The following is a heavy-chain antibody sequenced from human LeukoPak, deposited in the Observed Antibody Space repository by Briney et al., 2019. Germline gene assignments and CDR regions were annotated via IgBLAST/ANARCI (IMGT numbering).Heavy chain of an antibody. Sequence: SETLSLTCAVYGESFSGYYWSWLRQPPGKGLEWIGEINHSGSTNYYPSLKTRVTISVDTSKNQFTLNLSSVTAADTAVYYCAREMATTPYFDYWGQGTLVTVSS. CDR1: GESFSGYY. CDR3: AREMATTPYFDY. V-gene: IGHV4-34*01. J-gene: IGHJ4*02. CDR2: INHSGST. D-gene: IGHD5-24*01.